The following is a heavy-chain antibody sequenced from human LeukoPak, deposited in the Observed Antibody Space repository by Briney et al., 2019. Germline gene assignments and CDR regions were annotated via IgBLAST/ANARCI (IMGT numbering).Heavy chain of an antibody. V-gene: IGHV1-18*04. Sequence: ASVKVSCKASGYTFTSYYMHWVRQAPGQGLEWMGWISAYNGNTNYAQKLQGRVTMTTDTSTSTAYMEPSSLRSEDTAVYYCAVIAAAGRGYYFDYWGQGTLVTVSS. CDR1: GYTFTSYY. CDR3: AVIAAAGRGYYFDY. J-gene: IGHJ4*02. D-gene: IGHD6-13*01. CDR2: ISAYNGNT.